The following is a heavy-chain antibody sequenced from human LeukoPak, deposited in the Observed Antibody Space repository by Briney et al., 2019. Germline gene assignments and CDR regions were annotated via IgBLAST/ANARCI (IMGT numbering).Heavy chain of an antibody. CDR3: ARRYYYGSGTDY. D-gene: IGHD3-10*01. CDR1: GGSISSSSYH. Sequence: SETLSLTCTVSGGSISSSSYHWGWIRQPPGKGLEWIGSIYYSGSTYYNPSLKSRVTISVDTSKNQFSLKLSSVTAADTAVYYCARRYYYGSGTDYWGQGTLVTVSS. J-gene: IGHJ4*02. CDR2: IYYSGST. V-gene: IGHV4-39*01.